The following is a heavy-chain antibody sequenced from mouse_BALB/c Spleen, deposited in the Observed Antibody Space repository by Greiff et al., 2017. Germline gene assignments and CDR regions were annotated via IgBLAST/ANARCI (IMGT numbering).Heavy chain of an antibody. CDR3: NAEYGKVAMDY. J-gene: IGHJ4*01. D-gene: IGHD2-1*01. CDR1: GYTFTSYY. V-gene: IGHV1S81*02. CDR2: INPSNGGT. Sequence: QVQLQQSGAELVKPGASVKLSCKASGYTFTSYYMYWVKQRPGQGLEWIGEINPSNGGTNFNEKFKSKATLTVDKSSSTAYMQLSSLTSEDTAVYYCNAEYGKVAMDYWGQGTSVTVSS.